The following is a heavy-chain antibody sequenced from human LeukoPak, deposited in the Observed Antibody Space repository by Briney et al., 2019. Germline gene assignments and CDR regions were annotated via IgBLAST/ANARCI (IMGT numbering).Heavy chain of an antibody. CDR3: VKASSSSWSSFDY. V-gene: IGHV3-23*01. D-gene: IGHD6-13*01. Sequence: PGGSLRLSCAASESTFITYAMNWVRQAPGKGLEWVATISGSGRSTYYADSVRGRFTISRDNSNHTLFLLMSSLRAEDTAVYYCVKASSSSWSSFDYWGQGTLVTVSS. CDR2: ISGSGRST. J-gene: IGHJ4*02. CDR1: ESTFITYA.